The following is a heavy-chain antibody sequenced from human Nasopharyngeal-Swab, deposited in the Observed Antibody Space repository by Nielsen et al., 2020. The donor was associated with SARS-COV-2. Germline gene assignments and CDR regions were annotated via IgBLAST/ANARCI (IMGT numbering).Heavy chain of an antibody. CDR2: INPYNDDT. Sequence: ASVKVSCKASGFMLNNNFGISWVRQAPGQGPEWMGWINPYNDDTDYGQKFQGRLTMTIDTSRNTADMELRSLRSDDTAVYFCARKASAPGFSFYYYMDVWGKGTTVTVSS. V-gene: IGHV1-18*01. J-gene: IGHJ6*03. CDR3: ARKASAPGFSFYYYMDV. CDR1: GFMLNNNFG. D-gene: IGHD1-14*01.